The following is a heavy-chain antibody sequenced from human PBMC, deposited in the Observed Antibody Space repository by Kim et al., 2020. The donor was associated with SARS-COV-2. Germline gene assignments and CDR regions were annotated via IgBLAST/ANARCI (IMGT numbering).Heavy chain of an antibody. D-gene: IGHD3-22*01. Sequence: GGSLRLSCAASGFTFSGSTMHWVRQASGKGLEWVGRMRNKANNYATAYAASVKGRFTISRDDSENTAYLQMNSLKTEDTAVYYCTFYDGTGYWGQGTLVTVSS. CDR1: GFTFSGST. J-gene: IGHJ4*02. V-gene: IGHV3-73*01. CDR3: TFYDGTGY. CDR2: MRNKANNYAT.